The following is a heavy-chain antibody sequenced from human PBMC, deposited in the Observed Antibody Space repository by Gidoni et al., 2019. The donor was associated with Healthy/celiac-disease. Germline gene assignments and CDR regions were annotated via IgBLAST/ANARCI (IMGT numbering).Heavy chain of an antibody. D-gene: IGHD2-2*01. Sequence: VQLLESGGGLVQPGGSLRLSCAASGITFSEYARSWVRQAPGKGLVWVSAINAGVSNTYYADSVKGRFTISRDNSKNTLYLHMNTLRVEDTAKYYCAKGVRTPSSYCNTASCYFGNWGQGTLVTVSS. CDR1: GITFSEYA. J-gene: IGHJ4*02. CDR3: AKGVRTPSSYCNTASCYFGN. V-gene: IGHV3-23*01. CDR2: INAGVSNT.